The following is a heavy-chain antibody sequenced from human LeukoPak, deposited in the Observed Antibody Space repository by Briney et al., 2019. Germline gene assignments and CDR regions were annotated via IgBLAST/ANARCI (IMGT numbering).Heavy chain of an antibody. J-gene: IGHJ4*02. V-gene: IGHV1-8*03. CDR3: ARYYGSGSHFDY. D-gene: IGHD3-10*01. CDR1: GYTFTGYD. CDR2: MNPNSGNT. Sequence: GASVKVSCKASGYTFTGYDINWVRQATGQGLEWMGWMNPNSGNTGYAQKFQGRVTITRNTSVSTAYMELRSLRSDDTAVYYCARYYGSGSHFDYWGQGTLVTVSS.